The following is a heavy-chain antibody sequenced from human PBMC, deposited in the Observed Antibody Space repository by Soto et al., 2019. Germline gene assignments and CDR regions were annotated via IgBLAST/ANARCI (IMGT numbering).Heavy chain of an antibody. D-gene: IGHD1-7*01. J-gene: IGHJ4*02. CDR3: AKDDGSGWNFGIGYFFDY. V-gene: IGHV3-23*01. CDR2: ISGSGGST. CDR1: GFTFSSYA. Sequence: PGGSLRLSCAASGFTFSSYAMSWVRQAPGKGLEWVSAISGSGGSTYYADSVKGRFTISRDNSKNILYLQMNSLRAEDTAVYYCAKDDGSGWNFGIGYFFDYWGQGTLVTVSS.